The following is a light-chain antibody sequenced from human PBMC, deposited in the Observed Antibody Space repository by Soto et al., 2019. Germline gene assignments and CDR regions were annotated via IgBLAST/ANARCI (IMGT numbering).Light chain of an antibody. V-gene: IGKV1-39*01. CDR1: QSISSY. J-gene: IGKJ2*01. Sequence: DIQMTQSPSSLSASVGDRVTITCRASQSISSYLNWYQQKPGKAPKLLIYAASSLQSGVPSRFSGSGSGTDFTLTSIRLEPYDFATYYCQQSYSTPYTFGQGTKLEIK. CDR2: AAS. CDR3: QQSYSTPYT.